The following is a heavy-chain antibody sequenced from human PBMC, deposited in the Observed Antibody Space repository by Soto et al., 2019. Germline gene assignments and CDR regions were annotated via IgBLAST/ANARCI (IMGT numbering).Heavy chain of an antibody. CDR3: ARCYDFWSGPLGMDV. J-gene: IGHJ6*02. Sequence: SETLSLTCTVSGGSISSGDYYWSWIRQPPGKGLEWIGYIYYSGSTYYNPSLKTRVTISVDTSKNQFSLKLSAVTAADTAVYYCARCYDFWSGPLGMDVWGQGTTVTVSS. CDR1: GGSISSGDYY. CDR2: IYYSGST. D-gene: IGHD3-3*01. V-gene: IGHV4-30-4*01.